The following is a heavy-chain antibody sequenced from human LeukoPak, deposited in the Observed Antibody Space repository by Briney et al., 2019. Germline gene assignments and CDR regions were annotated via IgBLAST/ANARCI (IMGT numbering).Heavy chain of an antibody. Sequence: SETLSLTCTVSGGSISSYYWSWIRQPAGKGLEWIGRIYISGSTNYNPSLKSRVTMSVDTSKNQFSLKLSSVTAADTAVYYCARESIVVVPPDYYYYYYMDVWGKGTTVTVSS. CDR3: ARESIVVVPPDYYYYYYMDV. J-gene: IGHJ6*03. D-gene: IGHD2-2*01. V-gene: IGHV4-4*07. CDR1: GGSISSYY. CDR2: IYISGST.